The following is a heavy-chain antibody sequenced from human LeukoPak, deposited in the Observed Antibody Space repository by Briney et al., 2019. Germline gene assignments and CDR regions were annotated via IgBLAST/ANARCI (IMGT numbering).Heavy chain of an antibody. Sequence: PGGSLSLSCAASGFTVSSNYMSWVRQAPGKGLEWVSVIYSGGSTHYADSVKGRFTISRDNSKNTLYLQMSSLRAEDTAVYYCARGFYDSSGFRPYFDYWGQGILVTVSS. CDR3: ARGFYDSSGFRPYFDY. J-gene: IGHJ4*02. CDR2: IYSGGST. V-gene: IGHV3-53*01. CDR1: GFTVSSNY. D-gene: IGHD3-22*01.